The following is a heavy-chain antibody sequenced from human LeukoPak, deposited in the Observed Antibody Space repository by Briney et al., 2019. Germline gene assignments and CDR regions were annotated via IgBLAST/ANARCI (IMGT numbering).Heavy chain of an antibody. CDR2: IFYSGST. CDR3: ARDRYYYDSSGYLFDY. V-gene: IGHV4-39*07. J-gene: IGHJ4*02. D-gene: IGHD3-22*01. Sequence: SETLSLTCTVSGGSISSSSYYWGWIRQPPGKGLEWIGTIFYSGSTYYNPSLKSRVTISVDTSKNQFSLKLSSVTAADTAVYYCARDRYYYDSSGYLFDYWGQGTLVTVSS. CDR1: GGSISSSSYY.